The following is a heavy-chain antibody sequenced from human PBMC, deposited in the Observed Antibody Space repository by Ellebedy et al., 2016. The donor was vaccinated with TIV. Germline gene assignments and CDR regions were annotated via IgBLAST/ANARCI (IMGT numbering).Heavy chain of an antibody. CDR2: TYYRSKWNN. V-gene: IGHV6-1*01. D-gene: IGHD3-10*01. J-gene: IGHJ6*02. CDR3: ARGWFGSGMGV. CDR1: GDSVSTDIG. Sequence: SETLSLTCVISGDSVSTDIGWNWIRQSPSRGLEWLGRTYYRSKWNNDYAVFLKSRLTINPDTSKNLFSLQLNSVTPEDTAVYYCARGWFGSGMGVWGQGTTVTVSS.